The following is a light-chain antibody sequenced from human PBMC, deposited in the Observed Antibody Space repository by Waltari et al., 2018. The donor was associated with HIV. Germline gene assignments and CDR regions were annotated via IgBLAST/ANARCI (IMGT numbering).Light chain of an antibody. CDR3: CSYAGSYTYV. Sequence: QSALTLPRSVSGPPGQSLTLSCTGTSSDVGGYNYVSWYQQHPGKAPKVRIYDVSKRPSGVPDRFSGSKSGNTASLTISGLQAEDEADYYCCSYAGSYTYVFGTGTKVTVL. J-gene: IGLJ1*01. CDR1: SSDVGGYNY. CDR2: DVS. V-gene: IGLV2-11*01.